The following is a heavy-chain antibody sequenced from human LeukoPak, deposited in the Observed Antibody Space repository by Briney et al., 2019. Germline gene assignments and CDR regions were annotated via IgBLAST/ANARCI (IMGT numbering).Heavy chain of an antibody. CDR2: IYYSGST. CDR1: GGSISNYY. V-gene: IGHV4-59*12. J-gene: IGHJ4*02. CDR3: ARGRGWFGASYDY. Sequence: PSETLSLTCTVSGGSISNYYWSWIRQPPGKGLEWIGYIYYSGSTDYNPSLKSRVTISVDTSKNQFSLKLSSVTAADTAVYYCARGRGWFGASYDYWGQGTLVTVSS. D-gene: IGHD3-10*01.